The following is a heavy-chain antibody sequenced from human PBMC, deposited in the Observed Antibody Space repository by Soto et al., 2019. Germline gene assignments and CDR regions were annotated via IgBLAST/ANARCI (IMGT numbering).Heavy chain of an antibody. V-gene: IGHV3-30-3*01. CDR3: SRVKNYDFWSGWLFPDYYQYGMDV. D-gene: IGHD3-3*01. CDR1: GVTFRNYA. J-gene: IGHJ6*02. Sequence: PGGSLRLSCAASGVTFRNYAMHWVRQAPGKGLEWVAVISYDGNSNYAVDSTKGRFSISRDNLKNTLYLQMNSLRPEDTAVYYCSRVKNYDFWSGWLFPDYYQYGMDVWGQGTTVTVSS. CDR2: ISYDGNSN.